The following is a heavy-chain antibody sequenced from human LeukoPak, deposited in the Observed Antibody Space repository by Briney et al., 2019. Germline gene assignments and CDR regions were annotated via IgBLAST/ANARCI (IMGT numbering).Heavy chain of an antibody. D-gene: IGHD2-15*01. CDR1: GYTFTSYG. CDR3: ARAGGSFDAFDI. CDR2: INPSGGST. V-gene: IGHV1-46*01. J-gene: IGHJ3*02. Sequence: ASVKVSCKASGYTFTSYGISWVRQAPRQGLEWMGIINPSGGSTSYAQKFQGRVTMTRDTSTSTVYMELSSLRSEDTAVYYCARAGGSFDAFDIWGQGTMVTVSS.